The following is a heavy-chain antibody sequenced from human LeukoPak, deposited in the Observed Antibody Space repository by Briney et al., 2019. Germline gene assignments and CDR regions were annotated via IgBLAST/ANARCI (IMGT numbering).Heavy chain of an antibody. CDR3: ASSEERWLQSAGLAGAFDI. Sequence: SVKVSCKASGGTFSSYAISLVRQAPGQGLEWMGGIIPIFGTANYAQKFQGRVTITADESTSTACMELSSLRSEDTAVYYCASSEERWLQSAGLAGAFDIWGQGTMVTVSS. J-gene: IGHJ3*02. D-gene: IGHD5-24*01. CDR2: IIPIFGTA. CDR1: GGTFSSYA. V-gene: IGHV1-69*01.